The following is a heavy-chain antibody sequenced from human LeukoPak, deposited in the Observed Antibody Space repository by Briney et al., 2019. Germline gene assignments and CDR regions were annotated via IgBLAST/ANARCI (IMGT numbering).Heavy chain of an antibody. V-gene: IGHV3-30*02. J-gene: IGHJ4*02. CDR1: GLTFSSYG. Sequence: GGSLRLSCAASGLTFSSYGMHWVRQAPGKGLEWVAFIRYDGSNKYYADSVKGRFTISRDNSKNTLYLQMNSLRAEDTAVYYCAKPFGYCSGGSCYPDDPSDYWGQGTLVTVSS. D-gene: IGHD2-15*01. CDR2: IRYDGSNK. CDR3: AKPFGYCSGGSCYPDDPSDY.